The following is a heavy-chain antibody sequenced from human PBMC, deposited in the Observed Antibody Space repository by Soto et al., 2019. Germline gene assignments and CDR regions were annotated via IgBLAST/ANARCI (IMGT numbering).Heavy chain of an antibody. CDR2: IVPIFGTA. CDR3: ARASGEYSLSSDSFLY. CDR1: GGTSSKYA. D-gene: IGHD6-6*01. V-gene: IGHV1-69*01. Sequence: HVQLVQSGAEVKNPGSSVRVSCKASGGTSSKYAFNWVRQAPGQGLEWMGGIVPIFGTANYAQKFQGRVTITADESTSPAYMELSRLRSEDTDVYYCARASGEYSLSSDSFLYWGKGTLVTFSS. J-gene: IGHJ4*02.